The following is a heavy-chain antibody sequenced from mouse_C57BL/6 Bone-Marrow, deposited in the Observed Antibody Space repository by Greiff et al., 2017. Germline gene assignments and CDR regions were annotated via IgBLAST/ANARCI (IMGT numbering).Heavy chain of an antibody. D-gene: IGHD1-1*01. V-gene: IGHV5-4*01. Sequence: EVQLVESGGGLVKPGGSLKLSCAASGFTFSSYAMSWVRQTPEKRLEWVATISDGGSYTYYPDNVKGRFTFSRDNAKNNLYLQMSNLKSEDTAMYYFSRGRYYYGSSPFAYWGQGTLVTVAA. CDR3: SRGRYYYGSSPFAY. CDR2: ISDGGSYT. CDR1: GFTFSSYA. J-gene: IGHJ3*01.